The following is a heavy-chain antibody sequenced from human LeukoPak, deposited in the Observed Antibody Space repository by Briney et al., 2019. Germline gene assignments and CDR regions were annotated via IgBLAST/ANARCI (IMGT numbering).Heavy chain of an antibody. D-gene: IGHD1-1*01. CDR1: GGSISSCTYS. CDR3: ARDWNRYAY. V-gene: IGHV4-39*07. J-gene: IGHJ4*02. CDR2: FSCSGST. Sequence: SETLSLTCSVSGGSISSCTYSWGWIRQPPGKGLEWIGSFSCSGSTYYNPSLKSRVTISVDTSKSQFSLYMDSVTAADTAVYYCARDWNRYAYWGQGTLVTVSS.